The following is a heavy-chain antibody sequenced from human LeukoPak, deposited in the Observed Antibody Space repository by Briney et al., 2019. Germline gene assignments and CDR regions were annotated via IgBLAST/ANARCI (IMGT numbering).Heavy chain of an antibody. D-gene: IGHD5-24*01. CDR1: GGSISSSSYY. Sequence: SETLSLTCTVSGGSISSSSYYWGWIRQPPGKGLEWIGSIYYSGSTYYNPSLKSRVTISVDTSKNQFSLKLSSVTAADTAVYYCARGRQRWLQLGAFDIWGQGTMVTVSS. V-gene: IGHV4-39*07. CDR2: IYYSGST. J-gene: IGHJ3*02. CDR3: ARGRQRWLQLGAFDI.